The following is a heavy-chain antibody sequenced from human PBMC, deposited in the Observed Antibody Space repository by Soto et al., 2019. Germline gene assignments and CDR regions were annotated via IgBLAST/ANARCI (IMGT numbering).Heavy chain of an antibody. CDR3: ATDSNYDVSNSF. V-gene: IGHV1-69*13. Sequence: SVKVSCKASGGTLNNYAINWVRQAPGQGLEWMGGILPGSAPPDYAQKFQGRVSITADHSTSTVYMELSRLKSDDTAVYFCATDSNYDVSNSFWGQGTLVTVSS. CDR2: ILPGSAPP. D-gene: IGHD3-3*01. J-gene: IGHJ4*02. CDR1: GGTLNNYA.